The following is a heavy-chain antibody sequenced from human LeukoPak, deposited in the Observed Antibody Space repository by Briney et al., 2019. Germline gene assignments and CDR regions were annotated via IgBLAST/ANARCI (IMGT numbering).Heavy chain of an antibody. J-gene: IGHJ2*01. V-gene: IGHV3-30-3*01. D-gene: IGHD2-2*01. CDR1: GFTFSSYS. CDR2: ISYDGSNQ. CDR3: ARPYSTSWSSGWYFDL. Sequence: GGSLRLSCAASGFTFSSYSMHWVRQAPGKGLEWLAIISYDGSNQHYGGSVKGRFTISRDNSKNTLYLQMSSLRPEDTAVYYCARPYSTSWSSGWYFDLWGRGTLVSVSS.